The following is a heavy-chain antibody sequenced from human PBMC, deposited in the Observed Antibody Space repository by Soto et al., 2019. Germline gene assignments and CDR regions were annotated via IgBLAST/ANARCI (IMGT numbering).Heavy chain of an antibody. Sequence: SETLYLTCTVSGGSISSGDYCWSWIRQPPGKGLEWIGYIYYSRSTYYNPSLKSRVTISVDTSKNQFSLKLSSVTAADTAVYYCAREGGSRDYYYYGMDVWGQGTTVTVSS. J-gene: IGHJ6*02. CDR2: IYYSRST. CDR1: GGSISSGDYC. V-gene: IGHV4-30-4*01. D-gene: IGHD6-13*01. CDR3: AREGGSRDYYYYGMDV.